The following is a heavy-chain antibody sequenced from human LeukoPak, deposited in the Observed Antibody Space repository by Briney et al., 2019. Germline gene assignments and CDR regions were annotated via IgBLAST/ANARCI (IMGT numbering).Heavy chain of an antibody. D-gene: IGHD3-3*01. CDR1: GGSFSGYY. CDR3: ARASGYLYYFAY. CDR2: INHSGST. J-gene: IGHJ4*02. Sequence: SETLSLTCAVYGGSFSGYYWSWIRQPPGKGLEWIGEINHSGSTNYNPSLKSRVTISVDTSKNQFSLKLSSVTAADTAVYYCARASGYLYYFAYWGQGTLVTVPS. V-gene: IGHV4-34*01.